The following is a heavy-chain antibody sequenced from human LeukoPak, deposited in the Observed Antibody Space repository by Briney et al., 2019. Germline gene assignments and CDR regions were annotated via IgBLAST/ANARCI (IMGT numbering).Heavy chain of an antibody. CDR2: INANGGGT. V-gene: IGHV3-64*02. D-gene: IGHD3-9*01. Sequence: GGSLRLSCAASGFTFSNYAMHWVRQAPGMGLEYVSAINANGGGTYYADSVKGGFTISRDNSKSTLYLQLGSLRAEDMAVYFCARVLLTGYYYDYWGQGTLVTVSS. J-gene: IGHJ4*02. CDR1: GFTFSNYA. CDR3: ARVLLTGYYYDY.